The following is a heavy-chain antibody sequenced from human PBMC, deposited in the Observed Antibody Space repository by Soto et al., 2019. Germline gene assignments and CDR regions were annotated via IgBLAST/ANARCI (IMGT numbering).Heavy chain of an antibody. CDR3: GSPYSASWYCLDY. J-gene: IGHJ4*02. D-gene: IGHD6-13*01. Sequence: PSETLSLTCTVSGGSISSYYWSWIRQPPGKGLEWIGYFYYIGSTYYNPSLKIRVTISLDNAKSTLYLQMNGLRAEDTAVYYCGSPYSASWYCLDYWGQGTLVTVSS. CDR2: FYYIGST. V-gene: IGHV4-59*04. CDR1: GGSISSYY.